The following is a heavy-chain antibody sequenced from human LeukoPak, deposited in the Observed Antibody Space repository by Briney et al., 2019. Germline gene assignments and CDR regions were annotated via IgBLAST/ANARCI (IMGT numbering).Heavy chain of an antibody. Sequence: PGGSLRLSCAASGFTFNSYGMSWVRQAPGKGLEWVSLISLSDSIFYADSVKGRFTTSRDNSKNTLYLQMNSLRAEDTAVYYCAKDQGYYGSGSYKEYFQHWGQGTLVTVSS. J-gene: IGHJ1*01. CDR1: GFTFNSYG. V-gene: IGHV3-23*01. D-gene: IGHD3-10*01. CDR3: AKDQGYYGSGSYKEYFQH. CDR2: ISLSDSI.